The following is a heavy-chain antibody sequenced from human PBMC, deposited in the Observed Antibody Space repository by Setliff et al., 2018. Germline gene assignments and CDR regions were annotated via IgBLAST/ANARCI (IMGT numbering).Heavy chain of an antibody. Sequence: GGSLRLSCVASGFTFKNYGMHWVRQAPGKGLEWVAVIWYDGNNKDHADSVKGRFTISRDNSKNTLYLQMDSLRVEDTAVYYCVRDGYPGTSWGQGTLVTVSS. CDR2: IWYDGNNK. CDR1: GFTFKNYG. J-gene: IGHJ5*02. V-gene: IGHV3-33*01. CDR3: VRDGYPGTS. D-gene: IGHD2-2*03.